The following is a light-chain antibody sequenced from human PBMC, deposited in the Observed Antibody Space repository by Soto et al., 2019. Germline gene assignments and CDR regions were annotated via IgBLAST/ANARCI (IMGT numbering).Light chain of an antibody. CDR2: GAS. J-gene: IGKJ2*03. V-gene: IGKV3-15*01. CDR1: QSVDSW. Sequence: EIVMTQSQATLSVSPGERATLSCRASQSVDSWLGRYQQKPGQPPSLLIQGASTRATGIPDRFSGSGSGTEFTLTISSLQSEDFAVYYCQQYNNWPYSFAQGTKVEIK. CDR3: QQYNNWPYS.